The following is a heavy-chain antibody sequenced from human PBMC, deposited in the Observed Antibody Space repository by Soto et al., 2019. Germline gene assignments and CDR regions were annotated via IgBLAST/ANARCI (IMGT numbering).Heavy chain of an antibody. J-gene: IGHJ4*02. CDR3: ARGPAFY. Sequence: QLQLQESGSGLVKPSQTLSLTCAVSGGSISSGGYSWSWIRQPPGKGLESIGYIYHTGSTYYNQSLNSRVTLSVDRPETQFSLQLSSVTAAATAVYYCARGPAFYWGQGTLVTVSS. V-gene: IGHV4-30-2*01. CDR2: IYHTGST. CDR1: GGSISSGGYS.